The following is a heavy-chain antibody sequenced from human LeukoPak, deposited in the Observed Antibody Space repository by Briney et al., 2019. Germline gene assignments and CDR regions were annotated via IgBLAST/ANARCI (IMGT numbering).Heavy chain of an antibody. J-gene: IGHJ4*02. Sequence: GGSLRLSCTASEFTFSTYDMNWVRQAPGKGLDWVSTISASGGRTYYADSVKGRFAISRDNSGNTLTLQMHSLRVEDTAVYYCVRRVQLDYWGQGTLVSVSS. D-gene: IGHD3-10*01. V-gene: IGHV3-23*01. CDR1: EFTFSTYD. CDR3: VRRVQLDY. CDR2: ISASGGRT.